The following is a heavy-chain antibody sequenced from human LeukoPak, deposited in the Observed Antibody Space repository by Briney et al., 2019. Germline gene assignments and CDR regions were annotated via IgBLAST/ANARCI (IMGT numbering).Heavy chain of an antibody. CDR2: IKSKTDGGTT. D-gene: IGHD5-18*01. V-gene: IGHV3-15*01. CDR3: TTDSGGYSYGSFDY. Sequence: PGGSLRLSCAASGFTFSNAWMSWVRQAPGKGLEWVGRIKSKTDGGTTDYAAPVKGRFTISRDDSKNTLYLQMNSLKTEDTAVYYCTTDSGGYSYGSFDYWGQGTLVTVSS. CDR1: GFTFSNAW. J-gene: IGHJ4*02.